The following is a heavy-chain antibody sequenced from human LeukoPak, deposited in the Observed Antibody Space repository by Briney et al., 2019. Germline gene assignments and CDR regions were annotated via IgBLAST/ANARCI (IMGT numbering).Heavy chain of an antibody. Sequence: GASVKVSCKASGYTFTSYGISWVRQAPGQGLEWMGWISAYNGNTNYAQKLQGRVTMTTDTSTSTAYMELRSLRSDDTAVYYCARETYSSGWYAWFDPWGQGTLVTVSS. CDR2: ISAYNGNT. CDR3: ARETYSSGWYAWFDP. CDR1: GYTFTSYG. V-gene: IGHV1-18*01. D-gene: IGHD6-19*01. J-gene: IGHJ5*02.